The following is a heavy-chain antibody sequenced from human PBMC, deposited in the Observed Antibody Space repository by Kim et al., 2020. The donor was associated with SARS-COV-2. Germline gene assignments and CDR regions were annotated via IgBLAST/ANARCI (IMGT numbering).Heavy chain of an antibody. CDR3: ARTRLSRGWFDP. CDR2: IYYSGST. D-gene: IGHD3-10*01. J-gene: IGHJ5*02. Sequence: SETLSLTCTVSGGSISSYYWSWIRQPPGKGLEWIGYIYYSGSTNYNPSLKSRVTISVDTSKNQFSLKLSSVTAADTAVYYCARTRLSRGWFDPWGQGTLVTVSS. V-gene: IGHV4-59*01. CDR1: GGSISSYY.